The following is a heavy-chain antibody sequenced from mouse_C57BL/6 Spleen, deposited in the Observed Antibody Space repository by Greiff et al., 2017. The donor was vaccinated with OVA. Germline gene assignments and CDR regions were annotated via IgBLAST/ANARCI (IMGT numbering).Heavy chain of an antibody. V-gene: IGHV2-2*01. CDR2: IWSGGST. Sequence: VKLQESGPGLVQPSQSLSITCTVSGFSFTSYGVHWVRQSPGMGLEWLGVIWSGGSTDYNAAFISSLSISKDTSKSQVFFKMNSRQADDTAIYYCASPGYYGSSSFYAMDYWGQGTSVTVSS. J-gene: IGHJ4*01. CDR1: GFSFTSYG. CDR3: ASPGYYGSSSFYAMDY. D-gene: IGHD1-1*01.